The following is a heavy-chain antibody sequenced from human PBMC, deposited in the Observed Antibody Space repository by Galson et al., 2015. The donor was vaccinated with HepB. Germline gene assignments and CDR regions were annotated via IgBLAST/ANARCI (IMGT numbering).Heavy chain of an antibody. V-gene: IGHV1-18*04. CDR1: GYTFTSYG. Sequence: SVKVSCKASGYTFTSYGISWVRQAPGQGLEWMGWISAYNGNTNYAQKLQGRVTMTTDTSTSTAYMELRSLRSDDTAVYYCARDEHKYSCSWINGRGYYYYGMDVWGQGTTVTVSS. CDR2: ISAYNGNT. J-gene: IGHJ6*02. D-gene: IGHD6-13*01. CDR3: ARDEHKYSCSWINGRGYYYYGMDV.